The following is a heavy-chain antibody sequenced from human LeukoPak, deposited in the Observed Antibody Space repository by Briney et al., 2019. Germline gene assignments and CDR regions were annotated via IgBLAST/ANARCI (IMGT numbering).Heavy chain of an antibody. CDR2: IYSGGGT. Sequence: AGALRLSCAASGLSVSSTYMTWVRQAPGKGLEWVSVIYSGGGTNYADSLKGRFSISRDNSKNTLYLQMNSLRADDTAVYYCVGEGTYWGQGTLVTVS. J-gene: IGHJ4*02. CDR1: GLSVSSTY. V-gene: IGHV3-53*01. CDR3: VGEGTY. D-gene: IGHD1-1*01.